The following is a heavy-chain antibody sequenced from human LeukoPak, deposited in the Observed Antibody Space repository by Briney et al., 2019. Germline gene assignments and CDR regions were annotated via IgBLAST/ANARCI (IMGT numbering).Heavy chain of an antibody. CDR1: RFTFSSYG. V-gene: IGHV3-23*01. D-gene: IGHD3-10*02. CDR3: AKDRSLFGEYNWFDP. Sequence: PGGSLRLSCAASRFTFSSYGMSWVRQAPGKGLEWVSAISGSGGSTYYADSVKGRFTISRDNSKNTLYLQMNSLRAEDTAVYYCAKDRSLFGEYNWFDPWGQGTLVTVSS. J-gene: IGHJ5*02. CDR2: ISGSGGST.